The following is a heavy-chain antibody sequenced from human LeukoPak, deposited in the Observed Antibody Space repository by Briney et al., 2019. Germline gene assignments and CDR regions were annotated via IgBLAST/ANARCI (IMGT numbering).Heavy chain of an antibody. V-gene: IGHV3-9*01. CDR2: ISWNSGSI. CDR1: GFTFDDYA. CDR3: AKGTSPYYYYGMDV. D-gene: IGHD2-2*01. J-gene: IGHJ6*02. Sequence: PGRSLRLSCAASGFTFDDYAMHWVRQAPGKGLEWVSGISWNSGSIGYADSVKGRFTISRDNAKNSLYLQMNSLRAEDTALYYCAKGTSPYYYYGMDVWGQGTTVTVSS.